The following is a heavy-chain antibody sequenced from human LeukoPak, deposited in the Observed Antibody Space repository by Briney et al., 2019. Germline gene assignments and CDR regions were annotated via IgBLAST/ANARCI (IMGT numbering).Heavy chain of an antibody. CDR2: IIPIFGTA. CDR1: GGTFSSYA. D-gene: IGHD5-24*01. V-gene: IGHV1-69*06. Sequence: SVKVSCKASGGTFSSYAISWVRQAPGQGLEWMGGIIPIFGTANYAQKFQGRVTVTADKSTSTAYMELNSLRSEDTAVYYCARDSGRGGYIGYYYYGMDVWGKGTTVTVSS. CDR3: ARDSGRGGYIGYYYYGMDV. J-gene: IGHJ6*04.